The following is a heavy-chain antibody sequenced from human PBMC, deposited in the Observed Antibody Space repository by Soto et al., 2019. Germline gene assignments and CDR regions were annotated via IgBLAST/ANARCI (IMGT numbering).Heavy chain of an antibody. CDR1: GYTFTNYW. CDR3: ARRGEGKSGAFDL. V-gene: IGHV5-10-1*01. CDR2: IDPTDSYT. J-gene: IGHJ3*01. Sequence: PGESLKISCKASGYTFTNYWISWVRQMPGKGLEWMGRIDPTDSYTNYSPSFQGHVTISVDKSGTTAYLQWSSLKASDTAIYYCARRGEGKSGAFDLWGQGTTVTVSS. D-gene: IGHD3-10*01.